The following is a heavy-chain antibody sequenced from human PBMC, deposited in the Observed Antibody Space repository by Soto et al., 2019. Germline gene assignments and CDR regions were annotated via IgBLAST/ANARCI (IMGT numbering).Heavy chain of an antibody. CDR3: ARVGFPFDFWSGYWFDY. V-gene: IGHV1-69*13. D-gene: IGHD3-3*01. J-gene: IGHJ4*02. CDR2: IIPIFGTA. Sequence: SVKVSCKASGGTFSSYAISWVRQAPGQGLERMGGIIPIFGTANYAQKFQGRVTITADESTSTAYMELSSLRSEDTAVYYCARVGFPFDFWSGYWFDYWGQGTLVTVSS. CDR1: GGTFSSYA.